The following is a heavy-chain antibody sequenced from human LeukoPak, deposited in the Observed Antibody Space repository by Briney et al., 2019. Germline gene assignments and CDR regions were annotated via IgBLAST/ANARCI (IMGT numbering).Heavy chain of an antibody. Sequence: PSETLSLTCTVSGASISSYYWSWVRQSPGKGLEWIGYINYSGRANYNPSLKSRATISVDTSKNQVSLKVTSVTAADTAIYYCAREESSVYCSFPGCYGNGFDPWGPGTLVTVSS. V-gene: IGHV4-59*01. CDR2: INYSGRA. CDR3: AREESSVYCSFPGCYGNGFDP. J-gene: IGHJ5*02. CDR1: GASISSYY. D-gene: IGHD2-2*01.